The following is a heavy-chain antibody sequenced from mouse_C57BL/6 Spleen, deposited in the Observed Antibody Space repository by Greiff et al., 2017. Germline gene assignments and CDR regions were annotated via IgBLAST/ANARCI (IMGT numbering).Heavy chain of an antibody. V-gene: IGHV14-4*01. CDR1: GFNIKDDY. D-gene: IGHD1-1*01. CDR3: TTRVYGSSLYYFDY. CDR2: IDPENGDT. Sequence: VQLQQSGAELVRPGASVKLSCTASGFNIKDDYMHWVKQRPEQGLEWIGWIDPENGDTEYASKFQGKATITADTSSTTAYLQLSSLTSEDTAVYYCTTRVYGSSLYYFDYWGQGTTLTVSS. J-gene: IGHJ2*01.